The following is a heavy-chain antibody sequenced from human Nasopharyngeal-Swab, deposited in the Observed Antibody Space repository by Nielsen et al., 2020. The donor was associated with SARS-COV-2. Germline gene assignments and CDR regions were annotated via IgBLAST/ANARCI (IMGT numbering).Heavy chain of an antibody. Sequence: SETLSLTCAVYGGSFSGYYWSWIRQPPGKGLEWIGEINHSGSTNYNPSLKSRVTISVDTSKNQFSLKLSSVTAADTAVYYCARAGIAAAGYYYYGMDVWGRGTTVTVSS. D-gene: IGHD6-13*01. V-gene: IGHV4-34*01. CDR3: ARAGIAAAGYYYYGMDV. CDR1: GGSFSGYY. J-gene: IGHJ6*02. CDR2: INHSGST.